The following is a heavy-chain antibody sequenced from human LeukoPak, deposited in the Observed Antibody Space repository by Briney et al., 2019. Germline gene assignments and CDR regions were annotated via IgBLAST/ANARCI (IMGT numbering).Heavy chain of an antibody. J-gene: IGHJ4*02. V-gene: IGHV3-7*01. CDR1: GLTFTDFW. CDR3: SGRDSSRSPRAY. Sequence: GGSLRLSCAPSGLTFTDFWMNWVRLAPGGWLEWLANIKPEGNEKYYVDSVDGRFPLSRDNAKNEVYLEMNRLRAEDTGVYYCSGRDSSRSPRAYWGQGTLVSVSS. D-gene: IGHD2-2*01. CDR2: IKPEGNEK.